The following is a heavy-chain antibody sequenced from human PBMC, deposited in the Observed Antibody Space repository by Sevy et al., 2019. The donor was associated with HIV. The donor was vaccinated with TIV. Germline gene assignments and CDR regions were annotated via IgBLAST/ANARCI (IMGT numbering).Heavy chain of an antibody. CDR2: INPSNNTT. J-gene: IGHJ4*02. CDR3: ARGKGSYGYVY. CDR1: GYTFTKYY. D-gene: IGHD5-18*01. V-gene: IGHV1-2*02. Sequence: ASVKVSCKASGYTFTKYYIHWVRQAHGQGPEWMGWINPSNNTTIYARNFQGRINMTRDTSIRTAYMDLAWLRSDDTAIYYCARGKGSYGYVYWGQGTLVTVSS.